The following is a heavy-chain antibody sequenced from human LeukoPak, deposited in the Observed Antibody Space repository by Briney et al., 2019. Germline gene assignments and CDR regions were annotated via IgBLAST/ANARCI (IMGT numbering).Heavy chain of an antibody. V-gene: IGHV3-74*01. D-gene: IGHD4-17*01. CDR1: GFTFSNYW. CDR3: ASLSMVTPFDY. Sequence: GGSLRLSCAASGFTFSNYWMPWVRQAPGKGLVWVSRINSDASSTSYADSVKGRFTISRDNAKSTLFLQVNSLRAEDTAVYYCASLSMVTPFDYWGQGTLVTVSS. J-gene: IGHJ4*02. CDR2: INSDASST.